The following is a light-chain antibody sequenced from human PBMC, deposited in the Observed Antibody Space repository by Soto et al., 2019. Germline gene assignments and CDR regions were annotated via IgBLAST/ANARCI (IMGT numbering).Light chain of an antibody. V-gene: IGLV3-21*04. CDR3: QVWDSSSDHSVV. Sequence: SYELTQPPTVSVAPGKTATISCGGNNIGGKSVHWYQQKPGQAPVLIIYYDTSRPSGIPERFSGSNSGNTATLTISRVEAGDEADYYGQVWDSSSDHSVVFGGGTKLTVL. CDR2: YDT. CDR1: NIGGKS. J-gene: IGLJ2*01.